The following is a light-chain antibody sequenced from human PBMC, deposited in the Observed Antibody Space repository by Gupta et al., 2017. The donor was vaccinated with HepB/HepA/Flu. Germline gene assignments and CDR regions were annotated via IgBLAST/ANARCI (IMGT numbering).Light chain of an antibody. J-gene: IGKJ1*01. Sequence: EIVLTQSPATLALSPGERVALSCRASQNIRTSLAWYQHKPGQAPRLLIHDVSNRATGVPARFAGSGSGTEFTLAISSLEPEDFAVYYCQQRNNWPRTFGQGTKVEI. CDR3: QQRNNWPRT. CDR1: QNIRTS. V-gene: IGKV3-11*01. CDR2: DVS.